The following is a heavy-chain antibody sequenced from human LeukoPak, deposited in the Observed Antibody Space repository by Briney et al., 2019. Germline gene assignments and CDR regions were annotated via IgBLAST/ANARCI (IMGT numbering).Heavy chain of an antibody. CDR1: GFTFSSYW. CDR2: IKEDGSDK. J-gene: IGHJ5*02. CDR3: AKDPAVVVVPDNWFDP. D-gene: IGHD2-2*01. Sequence: GGSLRLSCAASGFTFSSYWMTWVRQAPGKGLEWVANIKEDGSDKNYVDSVKGRFTISRDNAKNSLYLQMNSLRTEDTAMYYCAKDPAVVVVPDNWFDPWGQGTLVTVSS. V-gene: IGHV3-7*01.